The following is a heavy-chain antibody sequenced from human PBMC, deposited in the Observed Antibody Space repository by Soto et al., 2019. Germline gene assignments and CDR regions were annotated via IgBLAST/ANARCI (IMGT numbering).Heavy chain of an antibody. V-gene: IGHV1-3*01. CDR3: ARGPGGPDGPGDY. CDR2: INAGNGNT. D-gene: IGHD2-15*01. CDR1: GYTFTSDA. Sequence: QVQLVQSGAEVKKPGASVKVSCKASGYTFTSDAMHWVRQAPGRRLEWMGWINAGNGNTKYSQKFQGRVTITRDTSASTAYMELSSLRSEDTAVYYCARGPGGPDGPGDYWGQGTLVTVSS. J-gene: IGHJ4*02.